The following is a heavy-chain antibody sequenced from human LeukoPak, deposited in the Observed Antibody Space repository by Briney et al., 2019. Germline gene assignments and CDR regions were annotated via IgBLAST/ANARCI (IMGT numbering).Heavy chain of an antibody. J-gene: IGHJ4*02. D-gene: IGHD6-6*01. CDR3: ARGAYSSSLGY. V-gene: IGHV3-30*02. CDR1: GFTFSSYG. CDR2: IRYDGSNK. Sequence: GGSLRLSCAASGFTFSSYGMHWVRQAPGKGLEWVAFIRYDGSNKYYADSVKGRFTISRDNAKNSLYLQMNSPRVEDTAVFYCARGAYSSSLGYWGQGTLVTVSS.